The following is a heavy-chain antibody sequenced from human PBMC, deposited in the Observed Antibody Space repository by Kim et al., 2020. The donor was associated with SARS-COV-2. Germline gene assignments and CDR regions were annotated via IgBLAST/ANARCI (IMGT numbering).Heavy chain of an antibody. D-gene: IGHD3-9*01. CDR3: ARGNYDILTGYYQYFFDH. J-gene: IGHJ4*02. V-gene: IGHV3-11*06. Sequence: KGRFTISRDHAENSLYLQMHSLRAEDTAVYYCARGNYDILTGYYQYFFDHWGQGTLVTVSS.